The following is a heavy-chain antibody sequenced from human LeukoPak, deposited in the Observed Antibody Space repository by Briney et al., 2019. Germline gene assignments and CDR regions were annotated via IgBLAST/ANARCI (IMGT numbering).Heavy chain of an antibody. CDR2: ISHSGST. J-gene: IGHJ4*02. CDR1: GGSFSGYY. Sequence: SETLSLTCAVYGGSFSGYYWSWIRQPPGKGLEWIGEISHSGSTNYNPSLKSRITISVDTSKNQSSLKLISVTAADTAVYYCARMRVRGVFLYFFDYWGQGTLVTVSS. CDR3: ARMRVRGVFLYFFDY. D-gene: IGHD3-10*01. V-gene: IGHV4-34*01.